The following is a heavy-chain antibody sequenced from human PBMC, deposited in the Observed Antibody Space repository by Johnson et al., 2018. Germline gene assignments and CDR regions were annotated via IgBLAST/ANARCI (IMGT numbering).Heavy chain of an antibody. CDR1: GGSIKSGNYY. Sequence: QVQLQESGPGLVKPSQTLSLTCTVSGGSIKSGNYYWNWIRQPAGKGLEWIGHIYASGSTNYNPSVKSRITISLDTSRNQFSLKVSSVTAKATAVYYCARARSSLDAFDIWGQGTMVTVSS. D-gene: IGHD6-13*01. V-gene: IGHV4-61*02. CDR3: ARARSSLDAFDI. J-gene: IGHJ3*02. CDR2: IYASGST.